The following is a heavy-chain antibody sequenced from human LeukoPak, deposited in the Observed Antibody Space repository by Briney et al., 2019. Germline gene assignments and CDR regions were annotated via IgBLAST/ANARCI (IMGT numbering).Heavy chain of an antibody. J-gene: IGHJ4*02. D-gene: IGHD3-10*01. Sequence: TGGSLRLSCAASGFPFSSYAMSWVRQAPGKGLAWVALISYDGSDKYYADSVKGRFTISRDNSKNTLYLQMNSLRAEDTAVYYCAKDKYYYGSGSDFDYWGQGTLVTVSS. CDR1: GFPFSSYA. V-gene: IGHV3-30*18. CDR2: ISYDGSDK. CDR3: AKDKYYYGSGSDFDY.